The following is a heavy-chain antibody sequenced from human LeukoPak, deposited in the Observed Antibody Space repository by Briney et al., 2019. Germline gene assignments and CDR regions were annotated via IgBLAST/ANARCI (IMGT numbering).Heavy chain of an antibody. CDR2: ISYDGSNK. V-gene: IGHV3-30*18. CDR1: GFTFSSYG. Sequence: GGSLRLSCAASGFTFSSYGMHWVRQAPGKGLERVAVISYDGSNKYYADSVKGRFTISRDNSKNTLYLQMNSLRAEDTAVYYCAKTGAPGGRDAFDIWGQGTMVTVSS. J-gene: IGHJ3*02. D-gene: IGHD2-8*02. CDR3: AKTGAPGGRDAFDI.